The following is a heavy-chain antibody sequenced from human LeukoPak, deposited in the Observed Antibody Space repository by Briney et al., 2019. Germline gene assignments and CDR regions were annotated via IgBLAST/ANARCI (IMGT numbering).Heavy chain of an antibody. Sequence: GGSLRLSCTASGFTVGDYSLSWVRQSPEKGLEWVGFIRRKGYGGTTEYAPSVKGRFIISRDDSKSTAYLQMNSLKTEDTAVYYCTRDHDFWSGPFDVWGKGTTVTVSS. CDR2: IRRKGYGGTT. CDR1: GFTVGDYS. J-gene: IGHJ6*04. V-gene: IGHV3-49*04. D-gene: IGHD3-3*01. CDR3: TRDHDFWSGPFDV.